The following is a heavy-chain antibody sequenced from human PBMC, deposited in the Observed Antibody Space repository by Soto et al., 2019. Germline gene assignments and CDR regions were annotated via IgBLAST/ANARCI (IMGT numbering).Heavy chain of an antibody. CDR3: ARQMFIGGMDV. D-gene: IGHD2-15*01. CDR2: IYYSGTT. Sequence: SETLSLTCTVSGGSISSYYWSWIRQPPGKGLEWIGYIYYSGTTNYNPSLKSRVTISVDTSKNQFSLRLSSVTAADTAVYHCARQMFIGGMDVWGQGTTVTVSS. J-gene: IGHJ6*02. V-gene: IGHV4-59*08. CDR1: GGSISSYY.